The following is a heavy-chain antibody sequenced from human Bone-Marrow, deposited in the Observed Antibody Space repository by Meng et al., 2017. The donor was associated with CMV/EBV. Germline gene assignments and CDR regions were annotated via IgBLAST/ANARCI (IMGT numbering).Heavy chain of an antibody. D-gene: IGHD2-2*01. V-gene: IGHV4-59*01. CDR3: ARGRYCSSTSCVNTVLYYYYGMDV. CDR1: GGSISNYY. CDR2: IYYSGST. Sequence: SETLSLTCTVSGGSISNYYWSWIRQPPGKGLEWIGYIYYSGSTNYIPSLKSRVTISVDTSKNQFSLKLSSVTAADTAVYYCARGRYCSSTSCVNTVLYYYYGMDVWGQGTTVTVSS. J-gene: IGHJ6*02.